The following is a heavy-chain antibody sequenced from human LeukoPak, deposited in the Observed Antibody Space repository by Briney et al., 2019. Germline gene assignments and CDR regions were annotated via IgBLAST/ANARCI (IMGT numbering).Heavy chain of an antibody. CDR3: AREHEYSSSSGSPLPLVY. D-gene: IGHD6-6*01. Sequence: GGSLRLSCAASGFTFSSYSMNWVRQAPGKGLEWVSSISSSSSYIYYADSVKGRFTISRDNAKNSLYLQMNSLRAEDTAVYYCAREHEYSSSSGSPLPLVYWGQGTLVTVSS. J-gene: IGHJ4*02. V-gene: IGHV3-21*01. CDR1: GFTFSSYS. CDR2: ISSSSSYI.